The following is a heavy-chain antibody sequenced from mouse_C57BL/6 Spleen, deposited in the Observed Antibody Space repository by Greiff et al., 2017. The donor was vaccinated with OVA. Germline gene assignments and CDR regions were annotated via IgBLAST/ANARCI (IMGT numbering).Heavy chain of an antibody. J-gene: IGHJ2*01. CDR3: GRRGYGGYDYFDD. CDR1: GFTITDYY. CDR2: IDPADGGT. Sequence: VQLQQSGAELVKPGASVKLSCTASGFTITDYYMHWVKPRTEQGLEWIGRIDPADGGTRYAPQFQGKATIPAHTSSNTAYLKVSSRTSEDTAVDDWGRRGYGGYDYFDDWGKGTTLTVSS. D-gene: IGHD2-2*01. V-gene: IGHV14-2*01.